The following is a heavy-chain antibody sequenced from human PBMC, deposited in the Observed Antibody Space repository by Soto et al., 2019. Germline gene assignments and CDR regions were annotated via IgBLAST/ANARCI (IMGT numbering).Heavy chain of an antibody. CDR1: GGTFSSYA. J-gene: IGHJ6*02. V-gene: IGHV1-69*13. D-gene: IGHD5-18*01. CDR2: IIPIFGTA. Sequence: AASVKVSCKASGGTFSSYAISWVRQAPGQGLEWMGGIIPIFGTANYAQRFQGRVTITADESTSTAYMELSSLRSEDTAVYYCARDNAQRGYSYGNYYYYGMDVWGQGTTVTVSS. CDR3: ARDNAQRGYSYGNYYYYGMDV.